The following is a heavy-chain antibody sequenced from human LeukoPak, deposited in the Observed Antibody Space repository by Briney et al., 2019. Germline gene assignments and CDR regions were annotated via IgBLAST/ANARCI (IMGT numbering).Heavy chain of an antibody. CDR3: ARELAIAVAWYYYYYMDV. Sequence: GGSLRLSCAASGFTFSSYWMSWVRQAPGKVLEWVANIKQDGSEKYYVGSVKGRFTISRDNAKNSLYLQMNSLRAEDTAVYYCARELAIAVAWYYYYYMDVWGKGTTVTVSS. CDR1: GFTFSSYW. D-gene: IGHD6-19*01. J-gene: IGHJ6*03. V-gene: IGHV3-7*01. CDR2: IKQDGSEK.